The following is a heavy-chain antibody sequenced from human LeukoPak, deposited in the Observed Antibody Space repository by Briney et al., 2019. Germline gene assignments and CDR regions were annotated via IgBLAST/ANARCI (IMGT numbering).Heavy chain of an antibody. J-gene: IGHJ6*03. CDR3: AREPVLLWFGELSGQYYMDV. CDR2: IKQDGSEK. CDR1: GFTFSSYW. D-gene: IGHD3-10*01. V-gene: IGHV3-7*01. Sequence: GGSLRLSCAASGFTFSSYWMSWVRQAPGKGLEWVANIKQDGSEKYYVDSVKGRFTISRDNAKNSLYLQMNSLRAEDTAVYYCAREPVLLWFGELSGQYYMDVWGRGTTVTVSS.